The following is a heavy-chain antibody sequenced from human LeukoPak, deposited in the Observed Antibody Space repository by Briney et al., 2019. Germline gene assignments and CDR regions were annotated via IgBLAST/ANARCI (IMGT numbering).Heavy chain of an antibody. Sequence: GGSLRLSCAASGFTFSSYSMNWVRQTPGKGLAWVSYISSASGRIYYADSVKGRFTISRDNAKTSLFIQMNSLTAEDTAVYYCAKESGCTNGVCATLPIDYYYYYMDVWGKGTTVTVSS. D-gene: IGHD2-8*01. CDR2: ISSASGRI. CDR1: GFTFSSYS. V-gene: IGHV3-48*04. CDR3: AKESGCTNGVCATLPIDYYYYYMDV. J-gene: IGHJ6*03.